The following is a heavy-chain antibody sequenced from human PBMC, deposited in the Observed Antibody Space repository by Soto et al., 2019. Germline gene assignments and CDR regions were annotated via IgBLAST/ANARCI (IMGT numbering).Heavy chain of an antibody. J-gene: IGHJ4*02. V-gene: IGHV1-69*13. CDR3: AIGPTNSRPCGF. D-gene: IGHD2-21*01. CDR1: GGTFSNYA. Sequence: SVKVSCKASGGTFSNYAISWVRQAPGHGLEWVGGIIPLTETPVYAQTVQGRLTITADEITSAAYMELSSLRSYDTAVYYCAIGPTNSRPCGFRGQGTLVAVSS. CDR2: IIPLTETP.